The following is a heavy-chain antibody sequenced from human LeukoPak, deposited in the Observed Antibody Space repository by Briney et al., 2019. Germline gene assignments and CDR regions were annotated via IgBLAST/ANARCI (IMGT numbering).Heavy chain of an antibody. CDR1: GFTFSDYY. D-gene: IGHD3-9*01. CDR3: ARDYYDILTANRQTKSSYFDY. J-gene: IGHJ4*02. V-gene: IGHV3-11*06. Sequence: PGGSLRLSCAASGFTFSDYYMSWIRQAPGKGLEWVSCISSSSSYIYYVDSVKGRFTISRDSSKNTPYLQMNSLRAEDTAVYYCARDYYDILTANRQTKSSYFDYWGQGTLVTVSS. CDR2: ISSSSSYI.